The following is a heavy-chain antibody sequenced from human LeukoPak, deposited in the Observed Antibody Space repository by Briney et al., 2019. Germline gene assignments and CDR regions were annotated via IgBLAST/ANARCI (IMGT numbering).Heavy chain of an antibody. J-gene: IGHJ4*02. CDR1: GYTFTGSN. Sequence: GASVTLSRTSAGYTFTGSNMHWVRHAPGQGLEWVGWCNPNSCGTNYAQKLQGRVAMTRDTSNSTAYMELSRLRSDDTAVYYCARDSSGWYFSFDYWGQGTLVTVSS. V-gene: IGHV1-2*02. D-gene: IGHD6-19*01. CDR3: ARDSSGWYFSFDY. CDR2: CNPNSCGT.